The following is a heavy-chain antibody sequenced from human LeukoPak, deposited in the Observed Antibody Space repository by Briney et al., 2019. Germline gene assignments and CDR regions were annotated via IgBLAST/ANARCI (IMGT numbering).Heavy chain of an antibody. CDR1: GYTFTGYY. J-gene: IGHJ4*02. V-gene: IGHV1-2*02. D-gene: IGHD1-26*01. CDR2: INPKSGGT. Sequence: ASVKVSCKASGYTFTGYYMHWVRQAPGQGLEWMGWINPKSGGTKYAQKFQGRVTMTRDTSISTAYMELSRLRSDDTAVYYCARDAIGGTTLLDYWGQGTLGTVSS. CDR3: ARDAIGGTTLLDY.